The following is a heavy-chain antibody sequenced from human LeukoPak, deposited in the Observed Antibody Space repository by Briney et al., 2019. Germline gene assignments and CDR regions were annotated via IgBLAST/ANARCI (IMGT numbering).Heavy chain of an antibody. CDR3: ARDRRAADTDFDS. D-gene: IGHD6-13*01. J-gene: IGHJ4*02. Sequence: GGSLRLSCAASGFTFSNYWMQWVRQVPGKGLVWVLRIKSDGSVPKYADSVRGRFTISRDNAKNTLYLQMNSLRAEDTAVYYCARDRRAADTDFDSWGQGTLVTVSS. CDR2: IKSDGSVP. V-gene: IGHV3-74*03. CDR1: GFTFSNYW.